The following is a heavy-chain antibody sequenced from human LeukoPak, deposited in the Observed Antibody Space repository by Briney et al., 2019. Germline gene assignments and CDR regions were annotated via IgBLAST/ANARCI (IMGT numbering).Heavy chain of an antibody. Sequence: GGSLRLSCAASGFTFSRYWMSWVRQAPGKGLEWVANIKQDGSEKYYVDSVKGRFTISRDNAKNSLFLQMNSLRAEDTAVYFCARGWYTDAFDIWGQGTMVTVSS. CDR3: ARGWYTDAFDI. J-gene: IGHJ3*02. CDR2: IKQDGSEK. D-gene: IGHD1-1*01. V-gene: IGHV3-7*01. CDR1: GFTFSRYW.